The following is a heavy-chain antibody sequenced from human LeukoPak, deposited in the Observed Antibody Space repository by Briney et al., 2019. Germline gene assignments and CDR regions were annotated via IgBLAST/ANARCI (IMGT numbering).Heavy chain of an antibody. J-gene: IGHJ4*02. D-gene: IGHD5-12*01. CDR1: GFTFSHAW. Sequence: GGSLRLSCTASGFTFSHAWMSWVRQAPGKGLEWVGRIKSKTDGGTTDYAAPVKGRFTISRDDSKNTLYLQMNSLKTEDTAVYYCTSSGGYSGYEGLDFWGQGTLVTVSS. CDR2: IKSKTDGGTT. V-gene: IGHV3-15*01. CDR3: TSSGGYSGYEGLDF.